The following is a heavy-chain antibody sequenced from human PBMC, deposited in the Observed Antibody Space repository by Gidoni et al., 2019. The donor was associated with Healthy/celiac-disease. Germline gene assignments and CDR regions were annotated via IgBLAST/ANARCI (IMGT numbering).Heavy chain of an antibody. V-gene: IGHV4-34*01. D-gene: IGHD2-21*02. CDR1: GGSFSGYY. CDR3: ARLRSRIVVVTAMRGAFDI. J-gene: IGHJ3*02. Sequence: QVQLQQWGAGLLKPSETLSLTCAVYGGSFSGYYWSWIRQPPGKGLEWIGEINHSGSTNYNPSLKSRVTISVDTSKNQFSLKLSSVTAADTAVYYCARLRSRIVVVTAMRGAFDIWGQGTMVTVSS. CDR2: INHSGST.